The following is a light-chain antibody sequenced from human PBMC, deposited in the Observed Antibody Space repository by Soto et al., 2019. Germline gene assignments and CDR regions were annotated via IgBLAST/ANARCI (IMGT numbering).Light chain of an antibody. CDR2: GAS. CDR1: QSVRSSY. J-gene: IGKJ3*01. V-gene: IGKV3-20*01. CDR3: QQYGNSFT. Sequence: EIVLTQSPGTLSLSPGERATLSCRASQSVRSSYLAWYQQKPGQAPRLLIYGASSRATGIPDRFRGSGSGTDFSLTISRLEPDDFAVYYCQQYGNSFTFGPGTKVDIK.